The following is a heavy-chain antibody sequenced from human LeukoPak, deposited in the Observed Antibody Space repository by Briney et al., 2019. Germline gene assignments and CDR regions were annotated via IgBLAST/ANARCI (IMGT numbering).Heavy chain of an antibody. J-gene: IGHJ4*02. Sequence: SETLSLTCTVSGGSISSYYWSWIRQPPGKGLEWIGYIYYSGSTNYNPSLKSRVTISVDTSKSQFSLKLSSVTAADTAVYYCARHDPGYSSSWYEYWGQGTLVTVSS. CDR2: IYYSGST. CDR1: GGSISSYY. D-gene: IGHD6-13*01. V-gene: IGHV4-59*08. CDR3: ARHDPGYSSSWYEY.